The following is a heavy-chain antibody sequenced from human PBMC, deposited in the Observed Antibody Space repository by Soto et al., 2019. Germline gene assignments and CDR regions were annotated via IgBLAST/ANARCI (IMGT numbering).Heavy chain of an antibody. CDR2: ISYDGSNK. Sequence: QVPLVESGGGVVQPGRSLRLSCAASGFTFSSYGMHWVRQAPGKGLEWVAVISYDGSNKYYADSVKGRFTISRDNSKNTLYLQMNSLRAEDTAVYYCAKDLYNSSWYRGYYFDYWGQGTLVTVSS. CDR3: AKDLYNSSWYRGYYFDY. CDR1: GFTFSSYG. J-gene: IGHJ4*02. V-gene: IGHV3-30*18. D-gene: IGHD6-13*01.